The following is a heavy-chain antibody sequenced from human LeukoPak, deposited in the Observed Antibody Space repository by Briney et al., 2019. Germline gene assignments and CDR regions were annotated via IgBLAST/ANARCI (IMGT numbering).Heavy chain of an antibody. CDR3: AKAVGAHWLIWFGELPGAFDI. Sequence: GGSLRLSCAASGFTFSSYAMSWVRQAPGKGLEWVSAISGSGGSTYYADSVKGRFTISRDNSKNTLYLQMNSLRAEDTAVYYCAKAVGAHWLIWFGELPGAFDIWGQGTMVTVSS. CDR2: ISGSGGST. D-gene: IGHD3-10*01. CDR1: GFTFSSYA. J-gene: IGHJ3*02. V-gene: IGHV3-23*01.